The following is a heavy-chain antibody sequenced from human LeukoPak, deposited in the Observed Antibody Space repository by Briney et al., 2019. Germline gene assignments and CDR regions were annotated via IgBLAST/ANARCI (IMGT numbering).Heavy chain of an antibody. D-gene: IGHD4-17*01. V-gene: IGHV3-30*18. CDR3: AKGVAVTTTYLQH. J-gene: IGHJ1*01. CDR1: GFTFSSYG. Sequence: GRSLRLSCAASGFTFSSYGMHWVRQAPGKGLEWVAVISYDVSSEFYADSVKGRFTISRDNSKNTLYLQMNSLRTEDTAVYYCAKGVAVTTTYLQHWGQGTLVTVSS. CDR2: ISYDVSSE.